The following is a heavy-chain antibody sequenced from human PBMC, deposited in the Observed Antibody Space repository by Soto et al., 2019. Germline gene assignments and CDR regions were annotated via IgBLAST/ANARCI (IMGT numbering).Heavy chain of an antibody. Sequence: ASVKVSCKASGYTFTGYYMHWVRQAPGQGLEWMGWINPNSGGTNYAQKFQGRATMTRDTSISTAYMELSRLRSDDTAVYYCARDRPFYDLYYGMDVWGQGTTVTVSS. CDR2: INPNSGGT. J-gene: IGHJ6*02. CDR1: GYTFTGYY. CDR3: ARDRPFYDLYYGMDV. V-gene: IGHV1-2*02. D-gene: IGHD3-22*01.